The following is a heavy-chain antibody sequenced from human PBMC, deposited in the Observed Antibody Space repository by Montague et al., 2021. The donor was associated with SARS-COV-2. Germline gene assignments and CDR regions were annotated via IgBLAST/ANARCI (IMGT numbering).Heavy chain of an antibody. J-gene: IGHJ5*02. CDR2: VYYSGST. Sequence: SETLSLTCSVSGDSIRSSGYYWDWIRQPPGKGLDWIGTVYYSGSTNYNPSLKSRVTMPVDTSKNQFSLELRSVTAADTAVYYCARLGFVELWLNLGWFDPWGQGTLVTVSS. CDR1: GDSIRSSGYY. D-gene: IGHD3-16*02. V-gene: IGHV4-39*01. CDR3: ARLGFVELWLNLGWFDP.